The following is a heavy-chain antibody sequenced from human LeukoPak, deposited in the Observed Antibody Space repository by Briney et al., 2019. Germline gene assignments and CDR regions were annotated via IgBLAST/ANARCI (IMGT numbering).Heavy chain of an antibody. CDR3: ARDADMVADAFDI. D-gene: IGHD5-12*01. Sequence: GGSLRLSCAASGFTFSSYSMNWVRQAPGKGLEWVSSISSSSSYIYYADSVKGRFTISGDNAKNSLYLQMNSLRAEDTAVYYCARDADMVADAFDIWGQGTMVTVSS. V-gene: IGHV3-21*01. CDR1: GFTFSSYS. CDR2: ISSSSSYI. J-gene: IGHJ3*02.